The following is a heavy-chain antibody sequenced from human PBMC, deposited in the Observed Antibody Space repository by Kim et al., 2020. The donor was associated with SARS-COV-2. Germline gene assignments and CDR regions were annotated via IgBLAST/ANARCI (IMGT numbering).Heavy chain of an antibody. V-gene: IGHV3-30*18. CDR2: ISYDGSIK. CDR1: GFTFSSHG. J-gene: IGHJ6*02. CDR3: AKDLRGSSSAFYGMDV. D-gene: IGHD6-6*01. Sequence: GGSLRLSCAASGFTFSSHGMHWVRQAPGKGLEWVAVISYDGSIKYYADSVKGRFTISRDNSKNTLYLQMNSLRAEDTAVYYCAKDLRGSSSAFYGMDVWGQGTTVTISS.